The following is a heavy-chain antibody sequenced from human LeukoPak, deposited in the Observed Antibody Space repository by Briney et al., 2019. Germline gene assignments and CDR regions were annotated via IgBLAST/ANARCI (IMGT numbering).Heavy chain of an antibody. D-gene: IGHD3-10*01. CDR1: GFTFNAQD. CDR3: AKDGGTFASDF. Sequence: GGSLRLSCAASGFTFNAQDINWVRQGPGKGLEWVAGISGSHTFYADSVKGRFTFSRDNSKNTLYLQMNSLRVEDTALYYCAKDGGTFASDFWGQGTLVTVSS. J-gene: IGHJ4*02. CDR2: ISGSHT. V-gene: IGHV3-23*01.